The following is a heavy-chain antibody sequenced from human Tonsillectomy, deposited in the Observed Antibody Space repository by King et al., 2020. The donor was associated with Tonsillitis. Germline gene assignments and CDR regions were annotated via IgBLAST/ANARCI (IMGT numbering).Heavy chain of an antibody. CDR3: ARETASQDSDSRGEY. J-gene: IGHJ4*02. V-gene: IGHV1-2*02. CDR2: INPSSGT. CDR1: GYTFTGYY. Sequence: QLVESGAEVKKPGASVKVSCKASGYTFTGYYMYWVRQAPGQGLEWLGLINPSSGTKSAPKFQGRITLTIDTSITTVYMELSSLTSDDTAIYYCARETASQDSDSRGEYWGQGTLVTVSS. D-gene: IGHD2-21*02.